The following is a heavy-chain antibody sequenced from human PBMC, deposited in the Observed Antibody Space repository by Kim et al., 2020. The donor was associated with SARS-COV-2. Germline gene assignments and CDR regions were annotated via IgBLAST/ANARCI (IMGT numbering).Heavy chain of an antibody. D-gene: IGHD2-2*01. CDR2: IYSGGST. CDR3: ARDGAMGHFDY. Sequence: GGSLRLSCAASGFTVSSNYMSWVRQAPGKGLEWVSVIYSGGSTYYADSVKGRFTISRDNSKNTLYLQMNSLGAEGSAVDYCARDGAMGHFDYWGQGTLVTVSS. J-gene: IGHJ4*02. CDR1: GFTVSSNY. V-gene: IGHV3-53*01.